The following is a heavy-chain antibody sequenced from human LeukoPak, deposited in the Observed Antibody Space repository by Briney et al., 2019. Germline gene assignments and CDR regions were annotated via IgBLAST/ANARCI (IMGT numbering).Heavy chain of an antibody. J-gene: IGHJ4*02. Sequence: ASVKVSCKASGYTFTSDYRHCVRHAPGQGLEWMLIINPSGGSTHSAQKFQRRLTMTRDMSTSTVYMELSSLRSEDTAVYYCARDRYSSSSPDPAPEYYFDYWGQGTLVTVSS. CDR1: GYTFTSDY. CDR3: ARDRYSSSSPDPAPEYYFDY. D-gene: IGHD6-6*01. V-gene: IGHV1-46*01. CDR2: INPSGGST.